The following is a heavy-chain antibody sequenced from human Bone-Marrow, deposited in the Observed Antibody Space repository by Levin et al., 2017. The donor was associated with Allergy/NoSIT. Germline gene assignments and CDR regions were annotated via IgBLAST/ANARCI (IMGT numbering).Heavy chain of an antibody. J-gene: IGHJ5*02. CDR2: IYPRDSDT. CDR1: GYSFTTSW. V-gene: IGHV5-51*01. Sequence: GGSLRLSCKGSGYSFTTSWIGWVRQMPGKGLEWMGIIYPRDSDTRYSPSFEGQVTISAAKSISTAYLQWNSLKASDTAMYYCASRAPNRIGTTGNWFDPWGQGTLVTVSS. CDR3: ASRAPNRIGTTGNWFDP. D-gene: IGHD4-17*01.